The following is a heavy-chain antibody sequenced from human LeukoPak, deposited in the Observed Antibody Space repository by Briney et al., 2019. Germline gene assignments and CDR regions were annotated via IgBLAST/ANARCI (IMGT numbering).Heavy chain of an antibody. D-gene: IGHD2-2*03. J-gene: IGHJ6*02. CDR2: IYYSGST. Sequence: SETLSLTCTVSGGSISSSSYYWGWIRQPPGKGLEWIGSIYYSGSTYYNPSLKSRVTISVDTSKNQFSLKLSSVTAADTVVYYCARHPSSWIDSMDVWGPGTTVTVSS. V-gene: IGHV4-39*01. CDR3: ARHPSSWIDSMDV. CDR1: GGSISSSSYY.